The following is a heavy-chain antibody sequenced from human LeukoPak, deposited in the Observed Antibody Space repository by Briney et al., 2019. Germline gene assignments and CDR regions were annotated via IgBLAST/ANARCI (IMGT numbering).Heavy chain of an antibody. Sequence: GGSLRLSCAGSGFTFSTYWMHWVRQAPGQGLVWVSRINSDGSSTNYADSVKGRFTISRDNAKNTLYLQMNSLRAEDTAVYYCARDRPDYDILTGYSNLFDYWGQGTLVTVSS. CDR3: ARDRPDYDILTGYSNLFDY. D-gene: IGHD3-9*01. CDR2: INSDGSST. V-gene: IGHV3-74*01. CDR1: GFTFSTYW. J-gene: IGHJ4*02.